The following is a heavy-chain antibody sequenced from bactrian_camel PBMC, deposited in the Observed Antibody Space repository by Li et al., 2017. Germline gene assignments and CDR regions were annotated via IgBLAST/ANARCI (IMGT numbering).Heavy chain of an antibody. CDR2: IGSSGST. CDR3: TTGWWDF. CDR1: GYTSRTYC. J-gene: IGHJ4*01. D-gene: IGHD5*01. V-gene: IGHV3S57*01. Sequence: HVQLVESGGGLVQPGGSLRLSCDASGYTSRTYCMGWFRQAPGKEREGVAIIGSSGSTGYADSVKGRFTISKDNAKNTLYLQLNSLKSEDSALYYCTTGWWDFWGQGTQVTVS.